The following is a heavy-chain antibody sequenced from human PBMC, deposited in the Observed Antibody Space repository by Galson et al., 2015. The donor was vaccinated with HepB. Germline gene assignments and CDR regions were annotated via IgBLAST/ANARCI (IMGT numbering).Heavy chain of an antibody. CDR2: IWYDGSQK. J-gene: IGHJ6*02. CDR3: VSACGGDCYGLDI. CDR1: GLIFSNFG. V-gene: IGHV3-33*01. Sequence: SLRLSCAASGLIFSNFGMHWVRQAPGKGLGWVAVIWYDGSQKYYADSVRGRFTISRDNSKNAVHLQTNSLRVEDTAVYYCVSACGGDCYGLDIWDQGASVTVSS. D-gene: IGHD2-21*01.